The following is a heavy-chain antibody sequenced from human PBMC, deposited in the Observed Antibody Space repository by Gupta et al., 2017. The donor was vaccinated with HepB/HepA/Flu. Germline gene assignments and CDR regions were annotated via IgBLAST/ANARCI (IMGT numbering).Heavy chain of an antibody. CDR1: GFTFSSYE. V-gene: IGHV3-48*03. CDR3: ARGAPFDP. CDR2: IGSSGGTS. J-gene: IGHJ5*02. Sequence: EVQLVESGGGLVQPGGSLRPSCAASGFTFSSYEMNWFRQAPGKGLEWVSYIGSSGGTSYYTDAVKGRFTISRDNAKNSLYLQMISLRVEDTAVYYCARGAPFDPWGQGTLVTVSS.